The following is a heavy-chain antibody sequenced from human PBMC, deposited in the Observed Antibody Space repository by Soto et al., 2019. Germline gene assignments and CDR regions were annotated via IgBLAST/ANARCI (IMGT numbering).Heavy chain of an antibody. CDR1: GGSFSGYY. D-gene: IGHD3-3*01. CDR2: INHSGST. Sequence: SETLSLTCAVYGGSFSGYYWSWIRQPPGKGLEWIGEINHSGSTNYNPSLKSRVTISVDTSKNQFSLKLSSVTAADTAVYYCARGRRVFGVVIIPVWRFDPWGQGTLVTVSS. V-gene: IGHV4-34*01. CDR3: ARGRRVFGVVIIPVWRFDP. J-gene: IGHJ5*02.